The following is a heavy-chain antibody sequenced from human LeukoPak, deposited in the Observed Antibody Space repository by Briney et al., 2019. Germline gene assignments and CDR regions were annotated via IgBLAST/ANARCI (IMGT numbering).Heavy chain of an antibody. V-gene: IGHV4-61*08. CDR3: ARGGWRLDY. D-gene: IGHD2-15*01. CDR2: IYYTGTT. Sequence: PSQTLSLTCSVSGGSISSRDHYWSWIRQPPGKGLEWIGYIYYTGTTNYNPSLKSRVTISVDTSKNQFSLKLSSVTAADTAVYYCARGGWRLDYWGQGTLVTVSS. CDR1: GGSISSRDHY. J-gene: IGHJ4*02.